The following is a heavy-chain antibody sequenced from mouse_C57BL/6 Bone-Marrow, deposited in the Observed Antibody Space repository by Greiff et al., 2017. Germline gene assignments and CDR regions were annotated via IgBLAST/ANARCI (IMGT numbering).Heavy chain of an antibody. Sequence: VQLQQSGPELVKPGASAKIPCKASGYTFTDYNMDWVKQSHGKSLEWIGDINPNNGGTIYNEKFKGKATLTVDKSSSTAYMELRSLTSADTAVYYCARSPYYYGSSPFAYWGQGTLVTGSA. CDR1: GYTFTDYN. J-gene: IGHJ3*01. D-gene: IGHD1-1*01. CDR3: ARSPYYYGSSPFAY. CDR2: INPNNGGT. V-gene: IGHV1-18*01.